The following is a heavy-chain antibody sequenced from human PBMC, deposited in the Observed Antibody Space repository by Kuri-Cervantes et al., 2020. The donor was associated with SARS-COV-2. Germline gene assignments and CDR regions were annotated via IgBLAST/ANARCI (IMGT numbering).Heavy chain of an antibody. V-gene: IGHV3-7*01. CDR2: IKQDGSEK. D-gene: IGHD1-26*01. Sequence: GESLKISCAASGFTFSSYWMSWVRQAPGKGLEWVANIKQDGSEKYYADSVKGRFTISRDNSKNTLYLQMNSLRAEDTAVYYCARASGGSYYDAFDIWGQGTMVTVSS. CDR3: ARASGGSYYDAFDI. J-gene: IGHJ3*02. CDR1: GFTFSSYW.